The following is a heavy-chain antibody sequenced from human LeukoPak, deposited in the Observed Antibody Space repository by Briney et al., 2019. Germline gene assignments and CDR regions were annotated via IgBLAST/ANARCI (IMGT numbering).Heavy chain of an antibody. CDR2: IYTSGSI. CDR1: GGSISSYY. CDR3: AKDWAGGSGLNT. Sequence: SETLSLTCTVSGGSISSYYWSWIRQPAGKGLEWIGRIYTSGSITYNPSLKSRVSMSVDTSKSQFSLKLSSVTAADTAVYYCAKDWAGGSGLNTWGQGTLVTVSS. J-gene: IGHJ5*02. V-gene: IGHV4-4*07. D-gene: IGHD3-10*01.